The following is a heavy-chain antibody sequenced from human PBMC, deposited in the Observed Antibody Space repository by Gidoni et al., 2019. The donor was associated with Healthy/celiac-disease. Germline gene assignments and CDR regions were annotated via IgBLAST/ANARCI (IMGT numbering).Heavy chain of an antibody. CDR3: ARGYCSGGSCYSARWFDP. D-gene: IGHD2-15*01. CDR2: INPNSGGT. J-gene: IGHJ5*02. V-gene: IGHV1-2*02. CDR1: GYTFTGYY. Sequence: QVQLVQSGAEVKKPGASVKVSCKAAGYTFTGYYMHWVRQAPGQGLEWMGWINPNSGGTNDAQKFQGRVTMTRDTSISTAYMELSRLRSDDTAVYYCARGYCSGGSCYSARWFDPWGQGTLVTVSS.